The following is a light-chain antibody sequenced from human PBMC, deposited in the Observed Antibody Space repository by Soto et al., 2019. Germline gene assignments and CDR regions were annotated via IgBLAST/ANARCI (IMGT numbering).Light chain of an antibody. J-gene: IGKJ5*01. V-gene: IGKV3-20*01. CDR2: GAS. CDR3: QQYGNSVT. CDR1: QSVNSSY. Sequence: EIVLTQSPATLSLSPGERATLSCRASQSVNSSYLAWYQQKPGQAPRLLIYGASSTATGIPDRFSGTGSGTDFTLTISRLEPEDFAVYYCQQYGNSVTFGQGTRLEIK.